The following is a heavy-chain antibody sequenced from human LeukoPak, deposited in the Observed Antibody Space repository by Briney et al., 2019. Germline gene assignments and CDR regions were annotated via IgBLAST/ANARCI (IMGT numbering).Heavy chain of an antibody. J-gene: IGHJ5*02. CDR2: IYTSGTT. Sequence: SKTLSLTCTVSGDSISSYYWSWIRQPPGKGLEWIGYIYTSGTTNYNPSLKSRVTISVDTSKNQLSLKLSSVTAADTVVYYCARGSDYWYRFDPWGQGTLVTVSS. V-gene: IGHV4-4*09. CDR3: ARGSDYWYRFDP. CDR1: GDSISSYY. D-gene: IGHD2-8*02.